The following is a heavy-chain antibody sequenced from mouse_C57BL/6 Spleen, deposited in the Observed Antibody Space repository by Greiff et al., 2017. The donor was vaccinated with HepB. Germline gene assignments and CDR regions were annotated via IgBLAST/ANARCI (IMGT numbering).Heavy chain of an antibody. CDR2: IYPGSGNT. CDR1: GYTFTDYY. Sequence: VKLMESGAELVRPGASVKLSCKASGYTFTDYYINWVKQRPGQGLEWIARIYPGSGNTYYNEKFKGKATLTAEKSSSTAYMQLSSLTSEDSAVYFCAREGDYGSSLAYWGQGTLVTVSA. D-gene: IGHD1-1*01. J-gene: IGHJ3*01. CDR3: AREGDYGSSLAY. V-gene: IGHV1-76*01.